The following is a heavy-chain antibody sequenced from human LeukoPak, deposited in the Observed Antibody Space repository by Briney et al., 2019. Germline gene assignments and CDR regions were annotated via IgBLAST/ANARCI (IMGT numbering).Heavy chain of an antibody. CDR1: GGSFSGYY. J-gene: IGHJ3*02. V-gene: IGHV4-34*01. CDR2: INHSGST. CDR3: ARYDNEVEVEVPYDAFDI. Sequence: SETLSLTCAVYGGSFSGYYWSWIRQPPGKGLEWIGEINHSGSTNYNPSLKSRVTISVDTSKNQFSLKLSSVTAADTAVYYCARYDNEVEVEVPYDAFDIWGQGTMVTVSS. D-gene: IGHD1-1*01.